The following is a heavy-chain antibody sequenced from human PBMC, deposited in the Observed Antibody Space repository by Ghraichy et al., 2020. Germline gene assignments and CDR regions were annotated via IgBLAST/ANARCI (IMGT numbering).Heavy chain of an antibody. CDR3: ARRVFGVAS. CDR1: GGSISSSSYY. V-gene: IGHV4-39*01. CDR2: IYYSGST. J-gene: IGHJ3*01. Sequence: SETLSLTCTVSGGSISSSSYYWGWIRQPPGKGLEWIGSIYYSGSTYYNPSLKSRVTISVDTSKNQFSLKLSSVTAADTAVYYCARRVFGVASWGQGTMVTVSS. D-gene: IGHD3-3*01.